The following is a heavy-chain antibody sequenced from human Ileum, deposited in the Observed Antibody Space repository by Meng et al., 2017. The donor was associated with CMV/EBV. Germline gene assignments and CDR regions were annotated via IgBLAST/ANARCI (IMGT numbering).Heavy chain of an antibody. CDR2: ISRSSSST. CDR1: GFTFSDYY. V-gene: IGHV3-11*05. J-gene: IGHJ4*02. CDR3: ARDGDYIRPDY. D-gene: IGHD4-11*01. Sequence: QVQLVGSVGGLVKPGGSLSLPCAVSGFTFSDYYISWIRQAPGKGLDLVSYISRSSSSTNYAESVKGRFTISRDNAKNSLYLQMNSLRADDTAVYYCARDGDYIRPDYWGQGTLVTVSS.